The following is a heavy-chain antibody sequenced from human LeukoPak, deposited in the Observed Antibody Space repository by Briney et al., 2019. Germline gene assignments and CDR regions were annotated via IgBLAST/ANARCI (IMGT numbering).Heavy chain of an antibody. D-gene: IGHD6-13*01. CDR2: IYYSGST. V-gene: IGHV4-39*01. CDR1: GGSISSSSYY. Sequence: SETLSLTCTVSGGSISSSSYYWGWIRQPPGKGLEWIGSIYYSGSTYYNPSLKSRVTISVDTSKNQFSLKLSSVTAADTAVYYCARPARIAASGRYAFDFWGEGTLVTVSS. CDR3: ARPARIAASGRYAFDF. J-gene: IGHJ3*01.